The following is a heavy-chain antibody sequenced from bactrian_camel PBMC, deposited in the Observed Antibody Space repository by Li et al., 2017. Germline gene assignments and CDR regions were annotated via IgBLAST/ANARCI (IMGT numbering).Heavy chain of an antibody. J-gene: IGHJ6*01. CDR2: IDVSGAT. V-gene: IGHV3-3*01. CDR1: GLTSSDIS. Sequence: VQLVESGGGSVQAGGSLRLSCEVSGLTSSDISMGWFRQPPGKEREVVAAIDVSGATSTAHSVKDRFTISRDRAKNTLTLQMNSLKPEDTAVYYCAAVATVAKVRFGECSFGSWGQGTQVTVS. CDR3: AAVATVAKVRFGECSFGS.